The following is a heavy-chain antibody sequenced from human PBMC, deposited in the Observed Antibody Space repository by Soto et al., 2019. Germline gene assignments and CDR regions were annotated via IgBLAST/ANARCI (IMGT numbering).Heavy chain of an antibody. D-gene: IGHD2-2*01. CDR3: ARTLRYCTSTSCPGDYYYGMDV. CDR2: INAGNGNT. J-gene: IGHJ6*02. V-gene: IGHV1-3*01. Sequence: ASVKVSCKASGYTFTTYAIHWVRQAPGQSLEWMGWINAGNGNTEYSQRFQGRVTITRDTSASTGYMEVSSLRSEDTAVYYCARTLRYCTSTSCPGDYYYGMDVWGQGTTVTVSS. CDR1: GYTFTTYA.